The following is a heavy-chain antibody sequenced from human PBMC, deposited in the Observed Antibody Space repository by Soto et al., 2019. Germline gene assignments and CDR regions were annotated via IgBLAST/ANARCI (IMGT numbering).Heavy chain of an antibody. J-gene: IGHJ4*02. D-gene: IGHD6-19*01. CDR1: GGSIRGYD. V-gene: IGHV4-4*07. CDR2: IYPTGST. Sequence: SETLSLTCTVSGGSIRGYDWSWIRQPAGKGLEWLGRIYPTGSTNYNPSLKGRVTMSVDTSKNQFSLKLTSVTAADTAMYYCARRSGHDSSGWYYFDYWGQGTLVTVSS. CDR3: ARRSGHDSSGWYYFDY.